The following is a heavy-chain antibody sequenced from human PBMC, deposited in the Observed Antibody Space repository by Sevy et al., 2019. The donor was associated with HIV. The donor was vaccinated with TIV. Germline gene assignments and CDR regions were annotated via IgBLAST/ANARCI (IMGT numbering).Heavy chain of an antibody. CDR3: ARPYGSGSWEAFDI. Sequence: GGSLRLSCAASGFTFSTYTMNWVRQAPGKGLEWVSSISSSSNYIYYADSMKGRFTISRDNASNSLYLQMNSLRAEDTAVYYCARPYGSGSWEAFDIWGQRTMVTVSS. CDR2: ISSSSNYI. CDR1: GFTFSTYT. D-gene: IGHD3-10*01. V-gene: IGHV3-21*01. J-gene: IGHJ3*02.